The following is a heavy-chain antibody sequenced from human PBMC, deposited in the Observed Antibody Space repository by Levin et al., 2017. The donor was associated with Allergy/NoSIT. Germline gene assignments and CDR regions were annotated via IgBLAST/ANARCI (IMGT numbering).Heavy chain of an antibody. D-gene: IGHD6-19*01. Sequence: GGSLRLSCAASGFTFDDYAMHWVRQAPGKGLEWVSGISWNSGSIGYADSVKGRFTISRDNAKNSLYLQMNSLRAEDTALYYCAKDASVAGSGPADYWGQGTLVTVSS. CDR1: GFTFDDYA. CDR3: AKDASVAGSGPADY. CDR2: ISWNSGSI. V-gene: IGHV3-9*01. J-gene: IGHJ4*02.